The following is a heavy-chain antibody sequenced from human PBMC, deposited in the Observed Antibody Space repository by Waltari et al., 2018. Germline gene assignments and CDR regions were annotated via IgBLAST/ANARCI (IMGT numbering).Heavy chain of an antibody. Sequence: QVQLVQSGAEVKKPGASVKVSCKASGYTFTGYYMHWVRQAPGQGLEWMGRINPNSGGTNYAQKFQGRVTMTRDTSISTAYMELSRLRSDDTAVYYCAKGKQQLGTGGYNWFDPWGQGTLVTVSS. V-gene: IGHV1-2*06. CDR3: AKGKQQLGTGGYNWFDP. CDR1: GYTFTGYY. J-gene: IGHJ5*02. CDR2: INPNSGGT. D-gene: IGHD6-13*01.